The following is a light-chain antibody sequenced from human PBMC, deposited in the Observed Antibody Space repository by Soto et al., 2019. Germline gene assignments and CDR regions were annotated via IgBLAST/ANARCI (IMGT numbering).Light chain of an antibody. CDR3: CSYAGSSTFYV. V-gene: IGLV2-23*02. J-gene: IGLJ1*01. CDR2: EVS. CDR1: SSDVGSYNL. Sequence: QSVRTQPASVSGSPGQSITISCTGTSSDVGSYNLVSWYQQHPGKAPKLMIYEVSKRPSGVSNRFSGSKSGNTASLTISGLQAEDEADYYCCSYAGSSTFYVFGTGT.